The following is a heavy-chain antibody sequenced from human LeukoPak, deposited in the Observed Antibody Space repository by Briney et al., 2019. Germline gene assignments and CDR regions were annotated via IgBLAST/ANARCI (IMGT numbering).Heavy chain of an antibody. CDR3: ARDRYYGSGSYSLDY. J-gene: IGHJ4*02. CDR2: ISYDGGDH. CDR1: GFTFSRNG. V-gene: IGHV3-30*03. Sequence: GGSLRLSCAASGFTFSRNGMQWVRQAPGKGLEWMAVISYDGGDHYYADSVKGRFTISRGNSRNALYLQMHSLSPEDTAVYYCARDRYYGSGSYSLDYWGQGTLVTVSS. D-gene: IGHD3-10*01.